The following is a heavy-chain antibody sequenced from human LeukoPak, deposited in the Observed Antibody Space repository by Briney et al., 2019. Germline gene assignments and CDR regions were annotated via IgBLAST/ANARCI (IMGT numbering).Heavy chain of an antibody. CDR3: ARNFGGIMTTVIYNWFDP. Sequence: RRASVKVSCKASGYTFTSYGISWVRQAPGQGLEWMGWISAYNGNTNYAQKLQGRVTMTTDTSTSTAYMELRSLRSDDTAVYYCARNFGGIMTTVIYNWFDPWGQGTLVTVSS. V-gene: IGHV1-18*01. CDR1: GYTFTSYG. CDR2: ISAYNGNT. D-gene: IGHD4-11*01. J-gene: IGHJ5*02.